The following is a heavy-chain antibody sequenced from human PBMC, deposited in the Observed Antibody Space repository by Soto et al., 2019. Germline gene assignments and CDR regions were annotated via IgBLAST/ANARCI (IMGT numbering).Heavy chain of an antibody. CDR3: ARDYCRSTSCLTWFDP. CDR2: ISSSSSYI. D-gene: IGHD2-2*01. J-gene: IGHJ5*02. V-gene: IGHV3-21*01. Sequence: EVQLVESGGGLVKPGGSLRLSCAASGFTFSSYSMNWVRQAPGKGLEWVSPISSSSSYIYYADSVKGRFTISRDNAKNSLYRQMNSLRAENTAVYYCARDYCRSTSCLTWFDPWGQGTLVNVSS. CDR1: GFTFSSYS.